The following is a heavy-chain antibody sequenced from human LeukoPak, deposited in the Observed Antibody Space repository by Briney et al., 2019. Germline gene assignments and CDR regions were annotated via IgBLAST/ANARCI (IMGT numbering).Heavy chain of an antibody. J-gene: IGHJ6*03. D-gene: IGHD1-1*01. CDR1: GDLNSIWRSY. V-gene: IGHV4-39*01. Sequence: SETQSLTCTVSGDLNSIWRSYWRWIRQPPGKGPEWIGSIYYSGDTYYNPSLKSRRVTISVDTSKNQFSQRLSSVTAADTAVYYCARHHWHYYYYM. CDR3: ARHHWHYYYYM. CDR2: IYYSGDT.